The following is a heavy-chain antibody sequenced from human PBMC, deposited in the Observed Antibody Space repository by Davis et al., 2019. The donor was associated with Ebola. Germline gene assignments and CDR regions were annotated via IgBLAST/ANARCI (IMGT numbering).Heavy chain of an antibody. V-gene: IGHV3-30*03. Sequence: GGSLRLSCAASGFIFSSYGMHWVRQAPGKGLEWVAVISDDGSNKYYADSVKGRFTISRDNSKNTLYLQMNSLRVEDTAVYYCARDRTYYDFWSGYYTRDDAFDIWGQGTMVTVSS. CDR1: GFIFSSYG. D-gene: IGHD3-3*01. CDR3: ARDRTYYDFWSGYYTRDDAFDI. CDR2: ISDDGSNK. J-gene: IGHJ3*02.